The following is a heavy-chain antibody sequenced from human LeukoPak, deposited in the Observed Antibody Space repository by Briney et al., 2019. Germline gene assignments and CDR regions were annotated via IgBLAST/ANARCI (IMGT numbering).Heavy chain of an antibody. CDR3: AKAHGGSYHSGID. CDR2: ISGSGGST. CDR1: GFTFSSYA. V-gene: IGHV3-23*01. D-gene: IGHD1-26*01. Sequence: GGSLRLSCAASGFTFSSYAMNWVRQAPGKGLEWISGISGSGGSTYYADSVKGRFSISRDNSKNTLYLQLNSLRVEDTAEYYCAKAHGGSYHSGIDWGQGTLVIVSS. J-gene: IGHJ4*02.